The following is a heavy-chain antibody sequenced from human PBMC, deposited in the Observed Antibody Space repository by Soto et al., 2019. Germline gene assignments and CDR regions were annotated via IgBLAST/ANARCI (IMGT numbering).Heavy chain of an antibody. D-gene: IGHD6-19*01. V-gene: IGHV1-46*03. CDR3: ARVTSGWYRGGAFDI. CDR2: INPSGGST. Sequence: ASVKVSCKASGYTLTSYYMHWVRQAPGQGLEWMGIINPSGGSTSYAQKFQGRVTMTRDTSTSTVYMELSSLRSEDTAVYYCARVTSGWYRGGAFDIWGQGTMVTVSS. CDR1: GYTLTSYY. J-gene: IGHJ3*02.